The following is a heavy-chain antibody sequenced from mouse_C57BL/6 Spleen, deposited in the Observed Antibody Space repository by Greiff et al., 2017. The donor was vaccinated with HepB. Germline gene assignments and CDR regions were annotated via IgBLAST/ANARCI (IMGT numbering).Heavy chain of an antibody. CDR2: ISDGGSYT. J-gene: IGHJ3*01. CDR1: GFTFSSYA. CDR3: ARDDGYYRFAY. D-gene: IGHD2-3*01. Sequence: EVQLVESGGGLVKPGGSLKLSCAASGFTFSSYAMSWVRQTPEKRLEWVATISDGGSYTYYPDNVKGRFTISRDNAKNNLYLQMSHLKSEDTAMYYCARDDGYYRFAYWGQGTLVTVSA. V-gene: IGHV5-4*01.